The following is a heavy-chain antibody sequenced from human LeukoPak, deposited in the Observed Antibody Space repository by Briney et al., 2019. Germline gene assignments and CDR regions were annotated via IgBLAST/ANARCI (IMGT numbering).Heavy chain of an antibody. CDR2: INPSGGST. D-gene: IGHD5-18*01. Sequence: ASVKVSCKASGYIFTNSYMHGVRQAPGQGLEWMGIINPSGGSTSYAQKFQGRVTITADESTSTAYMELSSLRSEDTAVYYCARDRDWAGYSYGFYYWGQGTLVTVSS. V-gene: IGHV1-46*01. CDR3: ARDRDWAGYSYGFYY. CDR1: GYIFTNSY. J-gene: IGHJ4*02.